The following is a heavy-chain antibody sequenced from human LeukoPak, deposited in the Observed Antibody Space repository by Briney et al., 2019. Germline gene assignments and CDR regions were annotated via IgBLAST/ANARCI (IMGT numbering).Heavy chain of an antibody. CDR3: ARHLGGGLWGSYYYDY. CDR1: GGSISSSSYH. D-gene: IGHD2-8*02. CDR2: INHSGST. Sequence: SETLSLTCTVSGGSISSSSYHWSWIRQPPGKGLEWIGEINHSGSTNYNPSLKSRVTISVDTSKNQFSLKLSSVTAADTAVYYCARHLGGGLWGSYYYDYWGQGTLVTVSS. J-gene: IGHJ4*02. V-gene: IGHV4-39*01.